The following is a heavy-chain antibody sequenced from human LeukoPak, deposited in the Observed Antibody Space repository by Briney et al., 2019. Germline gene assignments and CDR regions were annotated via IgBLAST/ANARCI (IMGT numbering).Heavy chain of an antibody. CDR2: IYHSGST. CDR3: ARGTRYGDYVNYFDY. J-gene: IGHJ4*02. V-gene: IGHV4-59*01. D-gene: IGHD4-17*01. Sequence: SETLSLTCTVSGGSFSSYYWSWIRQPPGKGLEWIGYIYHSGSTNYSPSLKSRATISVDTSKNQFSLKLSSVTAADTAVYYCARGTRYGDYVNYFDYWGQGTLVTVS. CDR1: GGSFSSYY.